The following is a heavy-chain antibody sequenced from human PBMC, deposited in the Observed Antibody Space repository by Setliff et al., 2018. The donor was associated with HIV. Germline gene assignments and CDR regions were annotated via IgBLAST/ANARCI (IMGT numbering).Heavy chain of an antibody. Sequence: PSETLSLTCAVYGGSFSGFYWTFNRQSPGKGLEGIGEVTHSGTTTYDPSLKRRITISVDTSKNQFSLKLTSVTAAVMGVYYWARGRKKSLSVSSTRYFDFWGQVT. CDR2: VTHSGTT. J-gene: IGHJ4*02. V-gene: IGHV4-34*01. CDR3: ARGRKKSLSVSSTRYFDF. D-gene: IGHD4-17*01. CDR1: GGSFSGFY.